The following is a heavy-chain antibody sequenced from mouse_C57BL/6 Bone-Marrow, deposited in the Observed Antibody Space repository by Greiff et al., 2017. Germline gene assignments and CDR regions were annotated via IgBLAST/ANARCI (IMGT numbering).Heavy chain of an antibody. V-gene: IGHV1-53*01. Sequence: VQLQQPGTELVKPGASVKLSCTASGYTFTNYWMHWVKQRPGQGLEWIGYINPSNGGTNYNEKFKSKATLTVDKSSSTAYMQLSSLASEDSAFCYCARRSLDYDYYFDYWGQGTTLTVSS. J-gene: IGHJ2*01. CDR2: INPSNGGT. CDR1: GYTFTNYW. D-gene: IGHD2-4*01. CDR3: ARRSLDYDYYFDY.